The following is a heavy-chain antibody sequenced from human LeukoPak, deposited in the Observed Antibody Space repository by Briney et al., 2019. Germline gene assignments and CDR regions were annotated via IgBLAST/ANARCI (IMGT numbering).Heavy chain of an antibody. Sequence: AVTVSCKAAGGNFSSYDISWVLQHPGQGGVGLGGIMPMCGNNNYAQKFQGRVTTTADKATSTAYMEPSSLRSEDTAVYYCARDGGSRVPPTYWGQGTLVTVSS. CDR2: IMPMCGNN. CDR3: ARDGGSRVPPTY. CDR1: GGNFSSYD. J-gene: IGHJ4*02. D-gene: IGHD3-16*01. V-gene: IGHV1-69*06.